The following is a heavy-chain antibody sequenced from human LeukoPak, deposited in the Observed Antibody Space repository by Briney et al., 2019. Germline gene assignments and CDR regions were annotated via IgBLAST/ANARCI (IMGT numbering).Heavy chain of an antibody. J-gene: IGHJ5*02. V-gene: IGHV1-69*06. CDR3: ARDYYDSSGYLIGNWFDP. Sequence: SVKVSCKASGGTFSSYAISWVRQAPGQGLEWMGGIIPIFGTANYAQKFQGRVTITADKSTSTVYMELSSLRSEDTAVYYCARDYYDSSGYLIGNWFDPWGQGTLVTVSS. D-gene: IGHD3-22*01. CDR2: IIPIFGTA. CDR1: GGTFSSYA.